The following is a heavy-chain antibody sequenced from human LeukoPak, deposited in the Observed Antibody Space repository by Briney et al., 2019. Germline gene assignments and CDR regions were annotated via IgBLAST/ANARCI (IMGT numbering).Heavy chain of an antibody. V-gene: IGHV1-2*02. CDR3: ARANIAARLLIDY. CDR1: GYTFTGYY. J-gene: IGHJ4*02. Sequence: ASVKVSCKASGYTFTGYYMHWVRQAPGQGLEWMGWINPNSGGTNYAQKFQGRVTMTRDTSISTAYMELSRLRSDDTAVYYCARANIAARLLIDYWGQGTLVTVSS. D-gene: IGHD6-6*01. CDR2: INPNSGGT.